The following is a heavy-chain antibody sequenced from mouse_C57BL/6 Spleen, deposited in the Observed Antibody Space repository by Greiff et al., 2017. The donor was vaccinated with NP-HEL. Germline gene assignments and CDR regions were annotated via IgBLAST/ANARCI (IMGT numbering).Heavy chain of an antibody. D-gene: IGHD2-5*01. V-gene: IGHV10-1*01. J-gene: IGHJ1*03. CDR3: VRPAYYSNPWYFDV. CDR2: IRSKSNNYAT. CDR1: GFSFNTYA. Sequence: EVQLVESGGGLVQPKGSLKLSCAASGFSFNTYAMNWVRQAPGKGLEWVARIRSKSNNYATYYADSVKDRFTISRDDSESMLYLQMNNLKTEDTAMYYCVRPAYYSNPWYFDVWGTGTTVTVSS.